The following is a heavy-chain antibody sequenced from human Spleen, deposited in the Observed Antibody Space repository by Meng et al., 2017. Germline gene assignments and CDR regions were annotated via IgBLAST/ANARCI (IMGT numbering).Heavy chain of an antibody. V-gene: IGHV4-34*01. CDR2: INHSGST. CDR1: GGSFSDYY. J-gene: IGHJ4*02. D-gene: IGHD4-11*01. Sequence: HGQLQRWGAGLLKPSETLSLTCVVSGGSFSDYYWSWIRQPPGKGLEWIGEINHSGSTNYNPSLESRATISVDTSQNNLSLKLSSVTAADSAVYYCARGPTTMAHDFDYWGQGTLVTVSS. CDR3: ARGPTTMAHDFDY.